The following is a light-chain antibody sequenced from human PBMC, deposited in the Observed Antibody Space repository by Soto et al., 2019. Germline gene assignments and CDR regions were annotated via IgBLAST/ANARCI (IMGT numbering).Light chain of an antibody. V-gene: IGKV3-20*01. CDR3: QQYGSSPE. Sequence: EIVLTQSPGTLSLSPGERATLSCRASQSVSSSYLAWYQQKPGQAPRLLIYGASSRATGIPDRFSGSGSGTDFTLTISRLEPEDFAVYYCQQYGSSPEVGQGTMVDIK. J-gene: IGKJ1*01. CDR1: QSVSSSY. CDR2: GAS.